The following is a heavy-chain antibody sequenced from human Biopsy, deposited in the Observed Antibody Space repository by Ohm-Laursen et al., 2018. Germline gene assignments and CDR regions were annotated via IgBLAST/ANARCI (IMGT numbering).Heavy chain of an antibody. J-gene: IGHJ2*01. V-gene: IGHV4-59*08. CDR3: ARTPGVAVAGRFFDL. CDR1: GGSISGSS. D-gene: IGHD6-19*01. CDR2: ISYSRDT. Sequence: SETLSLTCTVSGGSISGSSWSWIRQAPGKGLEWIGYISYSRDTNYNPSLKSRITISVDTSKNQFSLKLTSVTAADTAVYYCARTPGVAVAGRFFDLWGRGTLVTVSS.